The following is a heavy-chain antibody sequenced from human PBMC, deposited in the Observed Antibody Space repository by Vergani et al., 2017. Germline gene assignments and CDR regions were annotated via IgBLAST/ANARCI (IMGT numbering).Heavy chain of an antibody. CDR1: GGSFSGYY. J-gene: IGHJ4*02. CDR3: ARYKGYYYDSSGYYYAWYFDY. CDR2: INHSGST. Sequence: QVQLQQWGAGLLKPSETLSITCAVYGGSFSGYYWSWIRQPPGKGLEWIGEINHSGSTNYNPSLKSRVTISVDTSKNQFSLKLSSVTAADTAVYYCARYKGYYYDSSGYYYAWYFDYWGQGTLVTVSS. V-gene: IGHV4-34*01. D-gene: IGHD3-22*01.